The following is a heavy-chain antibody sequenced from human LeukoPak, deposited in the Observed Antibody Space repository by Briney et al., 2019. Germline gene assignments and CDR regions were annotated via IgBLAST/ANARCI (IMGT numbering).Heavy chain of an antibody. Sequence: PSETLSLTCAVSGGSFSGYYWSWIRQPPGKGLEWIGEINHSGSTNYNPPLKSRVTISVDTSKNQFSLKLSSVTAADTAVYYCARGRGFWSIFDYWGQGTLVTVSS. D-gene: IGHD3-3*01. CDR1: GGSFSGYY. CDR3: ARGRGFWSIFDY. CDR2: INHSGST. V-gene: IGHV4-34*01. J-gene: IGHJ4*02.